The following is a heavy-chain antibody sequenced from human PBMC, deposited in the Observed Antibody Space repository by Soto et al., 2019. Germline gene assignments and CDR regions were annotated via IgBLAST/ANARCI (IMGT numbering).Heavy chain of an antibody. J-gene: IGHJ5*02. D-gene: IGHD5-18*01. CDR2: IYYSGST. CDR3: ARGVDPAVVLSWFVP. V-gene: IGHV4-59*08. Sequence: QVQLQESGPGLVKPSETLSLTCTVSGGSISSYYWSWIRQPPGKGLEWIGYIYYSGSTIYNASLKRRVTIPVDTSKNQFALEWNSVTAADTAVYYCARGVDPAVVLSWFVPWGQGTLVTVSS. CDR1: GGSISSYY.